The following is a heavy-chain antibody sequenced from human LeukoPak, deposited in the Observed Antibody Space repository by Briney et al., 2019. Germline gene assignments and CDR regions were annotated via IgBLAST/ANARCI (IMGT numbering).Heavy chain of an antibody. CDR1: GFTFSSYS. Sequence: PGGSLRLSCAASGFTFSSYSMNWVRQAPGKGLEWVSFISSSSSYIYYADSVKGRFTISRDNAKNSLYLQMNSLRAEDTAVYYCAKDQYSGSLTSNAFDIWGQGTMVTVSS. CDR3: AKDQYSGSLTSNAFDI. D-gene: IGHD1-26*01. J-gene: IGHJ3*02. V-gene: IGHV3-21*01. CDR2: ISSSSSYI.